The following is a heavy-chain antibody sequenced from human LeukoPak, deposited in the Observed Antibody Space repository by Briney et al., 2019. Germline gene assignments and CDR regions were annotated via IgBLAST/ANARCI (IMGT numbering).Heavy chain of an antibody. CDR1: GFTVISNY. Sequence: GGSLRLSCSASGFTVISNYMSWVRQAPGKGLELVSVIYSGGNTYYADSVKGRFTISRDNSKKTLYLQMKRLRAADPAVYYCARGEGIAAAAEYWGQGTLVTVSS. CDR2: IYSGGNT. V-gene: IGHV3-66*01. J-gene: IGHJ4*02. D-gene: IGHD6-13*01. CDR3: ARGEGIAAAAEY.